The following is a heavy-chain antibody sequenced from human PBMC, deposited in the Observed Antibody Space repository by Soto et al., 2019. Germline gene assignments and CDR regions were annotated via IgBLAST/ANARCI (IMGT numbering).Heavy chain of an antibody. CDR2: IWDDGSNK. CDR1: GFTFSSYG. Sequence: QVQLVESGGGVVQPGRSLRLSCAASGFTFSSYGMHWVRQAPGKGLEWVAVIWDDGSNKYYADSVKGRFTISRDNSKNTLYLQMNSLRAEDTAVYYCARAGYSSSTYYFDYWGQGTLVTVSS. V-gene: IGHV3-33*01. D-gene: IGHD6-13*01. CDR3: ARAGYSSSTYYFDY. J-gene: IGHJ4*02.